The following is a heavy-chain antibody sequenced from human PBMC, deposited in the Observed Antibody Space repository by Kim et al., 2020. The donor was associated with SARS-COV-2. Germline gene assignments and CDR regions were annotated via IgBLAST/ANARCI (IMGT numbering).Heavy chain of an antibody. V-gene: IGHV4-31*03. D-gene: IGHD4-17*01. Sequence: SETLSLTCTVSGGSISSGGYYWSWIRQHPGKGLEWIGYIYYSGSTYYNPSLKSRVTISVDTSKNQFSLKLSSVTAADTAVYYCARVDYGGPRGYWYFDLWGRGTLVTVSS. CDR1: GGSISSGGYY. J-gene: IGHJ2*01. CDR3: ARVDYGGPRGYWYFDL. CDR2: IYYSGST.